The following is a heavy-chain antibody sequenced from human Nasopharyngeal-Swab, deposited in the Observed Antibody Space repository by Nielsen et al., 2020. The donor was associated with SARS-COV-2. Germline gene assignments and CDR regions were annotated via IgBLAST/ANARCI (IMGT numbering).Heavy chain of an antibody. Sequence: AGSLTLSCVVSGISFSTSVIQWVRQAPGKGLEWVAFIPIDVSNYEQYADSVKGRFSISRDTYENTLHLQLNRLREEDTAVYYCVREGGTSGRAGYFDYWGQGTLVTVTS. CDR2: IPIDVSNYE. V-gene: IGHV3-30-3*01. CDR1: GISFSTSV. CDR3: VREGGTSGRAGYFDY. J-gene: IGHJ4*02. D-gene: IGHD2-2*01.